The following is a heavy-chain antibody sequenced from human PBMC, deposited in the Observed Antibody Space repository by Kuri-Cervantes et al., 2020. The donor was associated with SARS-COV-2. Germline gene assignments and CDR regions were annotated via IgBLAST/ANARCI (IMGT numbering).Heavy chain of an antibody. D-gene: IGHD3-22*01. Sequence: GGSLRLSCTASGFTFRNYAMNWVRQAPGKGLQWVSDISSSGGKTYYADSVKGRFTISRENAKNSLYLQMNSLRAGDTAVYYCARGLDYDSSGYYRARGGVGYYYGMDVWGQGTTVTVSS. J-gene: IGHJ6*02. CDR3: ARGLDYDSSGYYRARGGVGYYYGMDV. V-gene: IGHV3-23*01. CDR2: ISSSGGKT. CDR1: GFTFRNYA.